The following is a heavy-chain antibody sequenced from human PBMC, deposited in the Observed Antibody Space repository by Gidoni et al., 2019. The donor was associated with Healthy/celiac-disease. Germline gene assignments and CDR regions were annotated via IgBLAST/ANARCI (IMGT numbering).Heavy chain of an antibody. CDR3: AKDVNYEGHGMDV. Sequence: QVQLVESGGGVVQPGRSLRLSCAASGFTFRSYGMHWVRQAPGKGLGWVAVISYDGSNKYYADYVKGRFTISRDNSRNTLYLQMNSLRAEDTAVYYCAKDVNYEGHGMDVWGQGTTVTVSS. CDR1: GFTFRSYG. CDR2: ISYDGSNK. D-gene: IGHD3-16*01. V-gene: IGHV3-30*18. J-gene: IGHJ6*02.